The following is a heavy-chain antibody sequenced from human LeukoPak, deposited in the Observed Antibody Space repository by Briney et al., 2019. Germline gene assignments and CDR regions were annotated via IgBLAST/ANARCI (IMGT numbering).Heavy chain of an antibody. Sequence: SETLSLTCTVSGDSMGNDYWSWIRQSAGKGPEWIGRISSSGNTDYNPSLRSRVTMPVDTSRNQFSLTLTSVTAADTALYYCARNELRSYGLVHYWGQGTLVTVSS. D-gene: IGHD1-26*01. CDR2: ISSSGNT. J-gene: IGHJ4*02. V-gene: IGHV4-4*07. CDR1: GDSMGNDY. CDR3: ARNELRSYGLVHY.